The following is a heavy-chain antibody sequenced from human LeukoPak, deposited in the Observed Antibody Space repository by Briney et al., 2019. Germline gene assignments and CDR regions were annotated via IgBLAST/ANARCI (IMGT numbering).Heavy chain of an antibody. Sequence: GGSLRLSCAASGFTFSSYAMHWVRQAPGKGLEYVSAISSNGGSTYYANSVKGRFTISRDNSKNTPYLQMGSLRAEDMAVYYCARDHYYDSSGYQAYWGQGTLVTVSS. CDR1: GFTFSSYA. J-gene: IGHJ4*02. CDR3: ARDHYYDSSGYQAY. CDR2: ISSNGGST. V-gene: IGHV3-64*01. D-gene: IGHD3-22*01.